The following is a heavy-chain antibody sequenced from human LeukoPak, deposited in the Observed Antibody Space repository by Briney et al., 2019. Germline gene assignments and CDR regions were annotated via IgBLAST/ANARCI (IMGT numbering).Heavy chain of an antibody. V-gene: IGHV3-30*04. D-gene: IGHD3-3*01. J-gene: IGHJ3*02. CDR2: ISHDGNNK. Sequence: GRSLRLSCAASGFTFSSYALHWVRQAPGKGLEWVAVISHDGNNKYYADSVKGRFSISRDNSKNTLFLQMNSLRAEDTAVYYCAGYYDFWSANYRPDAFEIWGQGTMITVSS. CDR3: AGYYDFWSANYRPDAFEI. CDR1: GFTFSSYA.